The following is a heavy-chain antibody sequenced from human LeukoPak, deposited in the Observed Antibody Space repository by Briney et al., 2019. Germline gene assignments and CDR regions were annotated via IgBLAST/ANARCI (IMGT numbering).Heavy chain of an antibody. D-gene: IGHD2-21*01. V-gene: IGHV3-9*01. Sequence: PGGSLRLSCAASGFTFDDYAMHWVRQAPGKGLEWVSGISWNSGSIGYADSVKGRFTISRDNAKNSLCLQMNSLRAEDTAVYYCARDRAVVAFDVWGQGTMVAVSS. CDR2: ISWNSGSI. J-gene: IGHJ3*01. CDR1: GFTFDDYA. CDR3: ARDRAVVAFDV.